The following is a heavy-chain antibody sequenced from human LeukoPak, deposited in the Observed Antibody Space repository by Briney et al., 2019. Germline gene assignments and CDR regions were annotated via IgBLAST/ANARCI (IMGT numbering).Heavy chain of an antibody. J-gene: IGHJ5*02. CDR3: ARGPLHVVVPAATWFDP. CDR2: ISSSGSTI. V-gene: IGHV3-48*03. D-gene: IGHD2-2*01. CDR1: GFTFSTYE. Sequence: GGSLRLSCAASGFTFSTYEMNWVRQAPGKGLEWVSYISSSGSTIYYADSVKGRFTIPRDNAKNSLYLQMNSLRAEDTAVYYCARGPLHVVVPAATWFDPWGQGILVTVSS.